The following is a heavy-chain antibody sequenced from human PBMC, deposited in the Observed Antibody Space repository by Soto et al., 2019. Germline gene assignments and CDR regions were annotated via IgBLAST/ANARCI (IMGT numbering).Heavy chain of an antibody. CDR3: TTDIIGYCSGGSCKPLYGMDV. V-gene: IGHV3-15*07. J-gene: IGHJ6*02. CDR2: IKSKTDGGTT. D-gene: IGHD2-15*01. CDR1: GFTFSNAW. Sequence: GGSLRLSCAASGFTFSNAWMNWVRQAPGKGLEWVGRIKSKTDGGTTDYAAPVKGRFTISRDDSKNTLYLQRNSLKTEDTAVYYCTTDIIGYCSGGSCKPLYGMDVWGQGTTVTVSS.